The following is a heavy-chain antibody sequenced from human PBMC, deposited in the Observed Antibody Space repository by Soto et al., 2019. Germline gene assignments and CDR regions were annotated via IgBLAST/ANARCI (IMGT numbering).Heavy chain of an antibody. CDR3: ARRYGYYFDY. D-gene: IGHD4-17*01. J-gene: IGHJ4*02. Sequence: WETLSLTCTVSGGSSSSYDWSWIRQPPGKGLEWIGYIYYSGSTNYNPSLKSRVTISVDTSKNQLSLKLSSVTAADTAVYYCARRYGYYFDYWGQGPLVTVS. CDR1: GGSSSSYD. V-gene: IGHV4-59*08. CDR2: IYYSGST.